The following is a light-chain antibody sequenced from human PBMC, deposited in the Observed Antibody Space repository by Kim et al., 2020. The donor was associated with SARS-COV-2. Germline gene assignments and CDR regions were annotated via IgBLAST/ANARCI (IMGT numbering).Light chain of an antibody. V-gene: IGLV3-19*01. CDR1: SLRRYY. Sequence: SSELTQDPAVSVALGQTVRITCQGDSLRRYYATWYQQRPRQAPVLVIYGRNNRPSGIPDRFSGSSSGNTASLIISGAQAEDEADFYCQSRDSGGNVLFGGGTQLTVL. J-gene: IGLJ2*01. CDR3: QSRDSGGNVL. CDR2: GRN.